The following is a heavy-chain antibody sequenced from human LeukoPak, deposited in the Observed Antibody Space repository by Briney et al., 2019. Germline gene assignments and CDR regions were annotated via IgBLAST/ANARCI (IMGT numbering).Heavy chain of an antibody. Sequence: GGSLRLSCAASGFTFDNHGMSWVRQVPGKGLEWVSDINWNGAITNYADSMKGRFTISRDNAKNSLNLQMNSLRADDTAFYYCTRIAHDAFDIWGQGTMVTVSS. V-gene: IGHV3-20*04. CDR1: GFTFDNHG. D-gene: IGHD6-13*01. CDR2: INWNGAIT. CDR3: TRIAHDAFDI. J-gene: IGHJ3*02.